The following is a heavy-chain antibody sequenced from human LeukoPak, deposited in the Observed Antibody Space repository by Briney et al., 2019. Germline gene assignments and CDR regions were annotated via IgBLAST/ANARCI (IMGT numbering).Heavy chain of an antibody. Sequence: ESSETLSLTCIVSGGSISGFYWSWIRQPAGKGLEWIGRIYPSGGTNYNPSLKSRVTMSTDTSKNQFSLKLRSVTAADTAVYFCARLRNRNTFTFWSQGTMVTVSS. D-gene: IGHD1/OR15-1a*01. V-gene: IGHV4-4*07. CDR2: IYPSGGT. CDR1: GGSISGFY. CDR3: ARLRNRNTFTF. J-gene: IGHJ3*01.